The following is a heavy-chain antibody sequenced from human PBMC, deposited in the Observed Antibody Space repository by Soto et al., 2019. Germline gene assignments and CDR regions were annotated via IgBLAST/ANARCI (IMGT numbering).Heavy chain of an antibody. Sequence: PSETLSLTCAVYGGSFSGYYWSWIRHPPGKGLEWIGEINHSGSTNYNPSLKSRVTISVDTSKNQFSLKLSSVTAADTAVYYCARGFTFIWGSYRYAASNYFDYWGQGTLVTVSS. CDR2: INHSGST. J-gene: IGHJ4*02. CDR1: GGSFSGYY. V-gene: IGHV4-34*01. CDR3: ARGFTFIWGSYRYAASNYFDY. D-gene: IGHD3-16*02.